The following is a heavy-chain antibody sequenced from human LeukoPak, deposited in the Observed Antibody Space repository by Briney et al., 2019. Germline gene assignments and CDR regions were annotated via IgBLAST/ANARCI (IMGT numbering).Heavy chain of an antibody. D-gene: IGHD6-6*01. CDR2: ISSSSSYI. CDR1: GLTFSSYS. Sequence: GGSLRLSCAASGLTFSSYSMNWVRQAPGKGLEWVSSISSSSSYIYYADSVKGRFTISRDNAKNSLYLQMNSLRAEDTAVYYCARDRVLGFQHWGQGTLVTVSS. J-gene: IGHJ1*01. V-gene: IGHV3-21*01. CDR3: ARDRVLGFQH.